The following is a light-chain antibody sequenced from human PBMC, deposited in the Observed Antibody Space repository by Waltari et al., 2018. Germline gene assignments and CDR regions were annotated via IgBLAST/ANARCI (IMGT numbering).Light chain of an antibody. CDR2: HTS. V-gene: IGKV3-20*01. Sequence: EIVLTQSPGTLSLSPGDRATLSCRASQSVDKYLAWYQQKPGQAPRLLIYHTSTRATGIPDRFSGSGFGTDFSLTISRLEPEDFAVYYCQKYNSLPATFGQGTKVEVK. CDR1: QSVDKY. J-gene: IGKJ1*01. CDR3: QKYNSLPAT.